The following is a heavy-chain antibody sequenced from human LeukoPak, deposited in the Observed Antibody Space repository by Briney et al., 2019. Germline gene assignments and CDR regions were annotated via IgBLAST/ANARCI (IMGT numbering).Heavy chain of an antibody. CDR1: GFTVSSNY. J-gene: IGHJ4*02. Sequence: GGSLRLSCAASGFTVSSNYMSWVRQAPGKGLEWVSVIYSGGSTYYADSVKGRFTISRDNSKNTLYLQMNSLRAEDTAVYYCARTVGYSYGFFDYWSQGTLVTVSS. CDR3: ARTVGYSYGFFDY. D-gene: IGHD5-18*01. V-gene: IGHV3-53*01. CDR2: IYSGGST.